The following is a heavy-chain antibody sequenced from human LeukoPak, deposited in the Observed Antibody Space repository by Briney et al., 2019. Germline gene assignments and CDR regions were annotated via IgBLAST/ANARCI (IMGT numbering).Heavy chain of an antibody. D-gene: IGHD3-16*02. J-gene: IGHJ3*02. CDR2: ISGSGGST. Sequence: PGGSRRLSCAASGFTFSSYAMSCVRQAPGKGLEWVSAISGSGGSTYYADSVKGRFTISRDNSKNTLYLQMNSLRAEDTAVYYCATALRLGELSNLGAFDIWGQGTMVTVSS. V-gene: IGHV3-23*01. CDR1: GFTFSSYA. CDR3: ATALRLGELSNLGAFDI.